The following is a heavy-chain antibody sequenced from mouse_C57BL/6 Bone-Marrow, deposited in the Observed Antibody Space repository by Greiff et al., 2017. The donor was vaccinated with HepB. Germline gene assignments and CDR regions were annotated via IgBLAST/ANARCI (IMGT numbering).Heavy chain of an antibody. D-gene: IGHD2-4*01. CDR1: GYTFTSYG. Sequence: VQLQQSGAELARPGASVKLSCKASGYTFTSYGISWVKQRTGQGLEWIGEIYPRSGNTYYNEKFKGKATLTADKSSSTAYMELRSLTSEDSAVYFCARGDYGDYAMDCWGQGTSVTVSS. CDR3: ARGDYGDYAMDC. V-gene: IGHV1-81*01. J-gene: IGHJ4*01. CDR2: IYPRSGNT.